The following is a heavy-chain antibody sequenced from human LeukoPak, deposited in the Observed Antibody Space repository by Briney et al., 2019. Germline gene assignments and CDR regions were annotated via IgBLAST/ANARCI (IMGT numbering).Heavy chain of an antibody. V-gene: IGHV1-69*13. CDR2: IIPIFGTA. J-gene: IGHJ4*02. CDR1: GGTFSSYA. CDR3: ARGGTIQLWFTSFDY. Sequence: SVKVSCKASGGTFSSYAISWVRQAPGQGLEWMGGIIPIFGTANYAQKFQGRVTITADESTSTAYMELSSLRSEDTAVYYCARGGTIQLWFTSFDYWGQGTLVTVSS. D-gene: IGHD5-18*01.